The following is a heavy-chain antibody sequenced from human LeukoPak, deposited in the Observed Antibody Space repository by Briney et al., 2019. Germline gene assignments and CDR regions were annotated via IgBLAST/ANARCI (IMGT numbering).Heavy chain of an antibody. Sequence: SETLSLTCTVSGGSISSSSYYWGWIRQPPGKGLEWIGSIYYSGSTYYNPSLKSRVTISVDTSKNQFSLKLSSVTAADTAVYYCARAYQLLTTYNWFDPWGQGTLVTVSS. J-gene: IGHJ5*02. CDR3: ARAYQLLTTYNWFDP. CDR2: IYYSGST. V-gene: IGHV4-39*07. D-gene: IGHD2-2*01. CDR1: GGSISSSSYY.